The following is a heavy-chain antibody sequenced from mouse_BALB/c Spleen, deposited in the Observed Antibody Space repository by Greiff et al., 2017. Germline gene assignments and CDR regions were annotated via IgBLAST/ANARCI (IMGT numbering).Heavy chain of an antibody. Sequence: EVKLLESGGDLVKPGGSLKLSCAASGFTFSSYGMSWVRQTPDKRLEWVATISSGGSYTYYLDSVKGRFTISRDNAKNTLYLQMSSLKSEDTAMYYCARRAFGFAYWGQGTTLTVSS. CDR2: ISSGGSYT. CDR3: ARRAFGFAY. J-gene: IGHJ2*01. CDR1: GFTFSSYG. V-gene: IGHV5-6*02.